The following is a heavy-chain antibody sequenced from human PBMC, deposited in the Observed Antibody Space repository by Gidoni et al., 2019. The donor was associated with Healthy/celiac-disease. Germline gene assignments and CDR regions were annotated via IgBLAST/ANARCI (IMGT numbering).Heavy chain of an antibody. CDR3: AKVRGVALRWLVLDY. CDR2: IWYDGSKK. J-gene: IGHJ4*02. CDR1: GLPFRSYG. Sequence: QVQLVESGGVVVQPGRSLSISCAESGLPFRSYGMHWCRQAPGKGLEWVAVIWYDGSKKYYADSVKGRFTISRDNSKNTLYLQMNSLKAEDTAVYYCAKVRGVALRWLVLDYWGQGTLVTVSS. D-gene: IGHD3-10*01. V-gene: IGHV3-33*06.